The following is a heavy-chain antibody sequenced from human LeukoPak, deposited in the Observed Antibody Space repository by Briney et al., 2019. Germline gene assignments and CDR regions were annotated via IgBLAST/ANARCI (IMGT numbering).Heavy chain of an antibody. D-gene: IGHD1-26*01. CDR1: GYTFTNYW. CDR3: ARRSGTYSKAYDS. CDR2: VYPGDSDV. J-gene: IGHJ5*01. Sequence: GESLKTSCEASGYTFTNYWIAWMRQMPGKGLEWMRSVYPGDSDVRYSPSFIGRVTLSDDKSINIVHLQWSSLEASDTAIYYCARRSGTYSKAYDSWGQGTLVTVSS. V-gene: IGHV5-51*01.